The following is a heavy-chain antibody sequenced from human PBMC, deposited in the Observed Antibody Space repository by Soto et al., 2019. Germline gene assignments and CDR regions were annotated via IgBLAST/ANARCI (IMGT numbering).Heavy chain of an antibody. J-gene: IGHJ4*02. D-gene: IGHD3-22*01. CDR3: ARGCYYYDSSGYYDFDY. CDR1: GGSFSGYY. V-gene: IGHV4-34*01. Sequence: SETLSLTCAVYGGSFSGYYWSWIRQPPGKGLEWIGEINHSGSTNYNPSLKSRVTISVDTSKNQFSLKLSSVTAADTAVYYCARGCYYYDSSGYYDFDYWGQGTLVTVSS. CDR2: INHSGST.